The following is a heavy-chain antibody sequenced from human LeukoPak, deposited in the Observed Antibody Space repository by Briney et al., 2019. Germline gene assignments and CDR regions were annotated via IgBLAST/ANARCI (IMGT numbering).Heavy chain of an antibody. CDR3: AREIAVAGRTYYFDY. V-gene: IGHV4-4*07. Sequence: SETLSLTCTVSSGSISSYYWSWIRQPAGKGLEWIGRIYTSGSTNYNPSLKSRVTMSVDTSKNQFSLKLSSVTAADTAVYYCAREIAVAGRTYYFDYWGQGTLVTVSS. D-gene: IGHD6-19*01. J-gene: IGHJ4*02. CDR1: SGSISSYY. CDR2: IYTSGST.